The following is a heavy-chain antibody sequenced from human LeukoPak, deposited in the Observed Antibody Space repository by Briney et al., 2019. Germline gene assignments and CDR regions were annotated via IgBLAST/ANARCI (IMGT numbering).Heavy chain of an antibody. J-gene: IGHJ4*02. CDR3: AKDYDSSGYYIDY. CDR2: ISWNSGSI. Sequence: PGGSLRLSCAASGFTFSSYAMHWVRQAPGKGLEWVSGISWNSGSIGYADSVKGRFTISRDNAKNSLYLQMNSLRPEDTALYYCAKDYDSSGYYIDYWGQGTLVTVSS. D-gene: IGHD3-22*01. V-gene: IGHV3-9*01. CDR1: GFTFSSYA.